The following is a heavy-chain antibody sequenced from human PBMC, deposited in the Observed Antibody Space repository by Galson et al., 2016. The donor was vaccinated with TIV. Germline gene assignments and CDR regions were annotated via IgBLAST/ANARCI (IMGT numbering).Heavy chain of an antibody. V-gene: IGHV1-46*01. CDR3: AVWSNINYFAL. D-gene: IGHD2-8*02. CDR1: GYTFISYY. CDR2: IDPSGGGT. Sequence: SVKVSCKASGYTFISYYMHWVRQAPGQGLEWVGVIDPSGGGTTYARKFQARVTMTRDTSTRTVYMELSSLRSDDTAVFYCAVWSNINYFALWGQGTLITVSS. J-gene: IGHJ4*02.